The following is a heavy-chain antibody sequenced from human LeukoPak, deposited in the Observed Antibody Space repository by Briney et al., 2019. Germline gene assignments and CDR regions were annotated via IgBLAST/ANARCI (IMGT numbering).Heavy chain of an antibody. Sequence: PSETLSLTCAVYGGSFSGYYWSWIRQPTGKGLEWIGEINHSGSTNYNPSLKSRVTISVDTSKNQFSLKLSSVTAADTAVYYCARSTIVRGPGPYWGQGTLVTVSS. CDR1: GGSFSGYY. D-gene: IGHD3-10*01. J-gene: IGHJ4*02. CDR2: INHSGST. V-gene: IGHV4-34*01. CDR3: ARSTIVRGPGPY.